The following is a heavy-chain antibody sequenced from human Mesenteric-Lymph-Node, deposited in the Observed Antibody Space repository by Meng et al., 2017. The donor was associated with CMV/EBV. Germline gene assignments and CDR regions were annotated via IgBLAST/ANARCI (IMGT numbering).Heavy chain of an antibody. CDR1: GYTFTTYW. Sequence: GESLKISCKASGYTFTTYWIGWVRQMPGKGLEWMGMIYPYDSDTIYSPSFQGQVTISVDKSINTAYLQWSSLKASDTAMYYCARPAPFDGMDVWGQGTTVTVSS. CDR2: IYPYDSDT. D-gene: IGHD6-25*01. V-gene: IGHV5-51*01. J-gene: IGHJ6*02. CDR3: ARPAPFDGMDV.